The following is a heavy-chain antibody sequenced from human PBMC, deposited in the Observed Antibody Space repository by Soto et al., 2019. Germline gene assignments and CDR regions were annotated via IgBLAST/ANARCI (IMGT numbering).Heavy chain of an antibody. CDR1: GFTVSSNY. V-gene: IGHV3-53*01. D-gene: IGHD2-15*01. CDR2: IYSDGRT. CDR3: ARELPDYCSGGSCYVYYYYYGMDV. J-gene: IGHJ6*02. Sequence: GSLRLSCAASGFTVSSNYLTWVRQAPGKGLEWVSIIYSDGRTYYGDSVKGRFTISRDNSKNTLYLQMNSLRAEDTAVYYCARELPDYCSGGSCYVYYYYYGMDVWGQGTTVTVSS.